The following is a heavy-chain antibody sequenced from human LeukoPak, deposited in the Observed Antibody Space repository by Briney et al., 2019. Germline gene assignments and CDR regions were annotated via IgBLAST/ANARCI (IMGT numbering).Heavy chain of an antibody. CDR1: GYTFTSYD. J-gene: IGHJ6*03. V-gene: IGHV1-8*01. CDR3: ARGGYYYGSGSPIYYYYYMDV. CDR2: MNPNGGNT. Sequence: ASVKVSCKASGYTFTSYDINWVRQATGQGLEWMGWMNPNGGNTGYAQKFQGRVTMTRNTSISTAYMELSSLRSEDTAVYYCARGGYYYGSGSPIYYYYYMDVWGKGTTVTVSS. D-gene: IGHD3-10*01.